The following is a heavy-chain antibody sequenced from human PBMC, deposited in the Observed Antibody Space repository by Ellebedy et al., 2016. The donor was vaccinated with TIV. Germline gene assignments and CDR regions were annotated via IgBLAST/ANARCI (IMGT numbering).Heavy chain of an antibody. CDR2: INPNSGGT. J-gene: IGHJ6*02. D-gene: IGHD3-3*01. Sequence: ASVKVSCKASGYTFTGYYMHWVRQAPGQGLEWMGWINPNSGGTNYAQKFQGRVTMTRDTSISTAYMELSRLRSDDTAVYYCARSQFLDHYYGVDVWGQGTTVTVSS. CDR3: ARSQFLDHYYGVDV. V-gene: IGHV1-2*02. CDR1: GYTFTGYY.